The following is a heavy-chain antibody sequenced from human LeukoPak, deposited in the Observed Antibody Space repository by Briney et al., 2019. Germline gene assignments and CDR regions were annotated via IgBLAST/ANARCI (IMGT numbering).Heavy chain of an antibody. CDR2: INPNSGGT. CDR3: ARVSCSSTSCSTKLPFDY. V-gene: IGHV1-2*02. CDR1: GYTFTCYY. D-gene: IGHD2-2*01. Sequence: ASVKVSCKVSGYTFTCYYMHWVRQAPGQGREWMGWINPNSGGTNYAQKFQGRVTMTRDTSISTAYMELSRLRSDDTAVYYCARVSCSSTSCSTKLPFDYWGQGTLVTVSS. J-gene: IGHJ4*02.